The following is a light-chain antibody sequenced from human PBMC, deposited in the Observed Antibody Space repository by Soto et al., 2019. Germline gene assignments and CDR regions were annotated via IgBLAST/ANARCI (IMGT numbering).Light chain of an antibody. CDR3: QQYNTYAT. CDR2: QSS. Sequence: IQMTQSPSTLSASVGDRITITCRASQSISNWLAWYQQKPGKAPKLLIYQSSNLESGVPSRFSGSGSGTEFTLTISSLQPDDFATYYCQQYNTYATFGQGTKVDIK. CDR1: QSISNW. J-gene: IGKJ2*01. V-gene: IGKV1-5*03.